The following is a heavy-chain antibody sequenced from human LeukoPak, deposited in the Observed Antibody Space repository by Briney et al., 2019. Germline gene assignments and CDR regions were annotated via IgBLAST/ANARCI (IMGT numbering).Heavy chain of an antibody. Sequence: GGSLRLSCAASGFTFTTNWMTWVRQAPGKGLEWVATINQDGSEKYYVDSVKGRFTISRDNAKNSLFLQMNSLRAEDTALYYCAKHGSFDALDIWGQGTMVTVSS. D-gene: IGHD1-26*01. CDR1: GFTFTTNW. J-gene: IGHJ3*02. CDR2: INQDGSEK. V-gene: IGHV3-7*03. CDR3: AKHGSFDALDI.